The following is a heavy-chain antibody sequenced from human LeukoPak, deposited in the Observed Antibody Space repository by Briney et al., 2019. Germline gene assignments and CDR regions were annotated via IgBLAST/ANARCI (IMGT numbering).Heavy chain of an antibody. CDR2: ISYDGSNK. V-gene: IGHV3-30*18. CDR1: GFTFSSYG. Sequence: GGSLRLSCAASGFTFSSYGMHWVRQAPGKGLEWVAVISYDGSNKYYADSVKGRFTISRDNSKNTLYLQMNSLRAEDTAVYYCAKEVGVQGFGELYFDYWGQGTLVTVSS. D-gene: IGHD3-10*01. J-gene: IGHJ4*02. CDR3: AKEVGVQGFGELYFDY.